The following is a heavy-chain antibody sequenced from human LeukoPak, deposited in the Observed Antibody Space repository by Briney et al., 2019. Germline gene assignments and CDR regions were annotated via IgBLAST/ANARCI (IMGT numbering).Heavy chain of an antibody. Sequence: ASVKVSCKASGYTFTSYDINWVRQATGQGLEWMGWMNPNSGNTGYGQKFQGRVTMTRNTSISTAYMELSSLRSEDTAVYYCASSRSYGGNSALDYWGQGTLVTVSS. V-gene: IGHV1-8*01. CDR3: ASSRSYGGNSALDY. CDR2: MNPNSGNT. J-gene: IGHJ4*02. D-gene: IGHD4-23*01. CDR1: GYTFTSYD.